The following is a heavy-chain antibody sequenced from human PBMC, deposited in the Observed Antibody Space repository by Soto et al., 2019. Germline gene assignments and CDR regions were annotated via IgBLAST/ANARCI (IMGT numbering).Heavy chain of an antibody. J-gene: IGHJ4*02. CDR1: GESFSGYY. D-gene: IGHD3-3*01. CDR3: ARGFPTYYDFWSGYYTAGFDY. CDR2: INHSGST. V-gene: IGHV4-34*01. Sequence: SETLSLTCAVYGESFSGYYWSWIRQPPGKGLEWIGEINHSGSTNYNPSLKSRVTISVDTSKNQFSLKLSSVTAADTAVYYCARGFPTYYDFWSGYYTAGFDYWGQGTLVSVSS.